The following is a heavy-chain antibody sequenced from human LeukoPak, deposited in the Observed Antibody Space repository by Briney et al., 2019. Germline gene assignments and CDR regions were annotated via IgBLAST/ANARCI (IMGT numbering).Heavy chain of an antibody. CDR3: ARDPRGSGYSHFDS. CDR2: IWYDGSNK. V-gene: IGHV3-33*01. D-gene: IGHD5-18*01. J-gene: IGHJ4*02. CDR1: GFTFSSYG. Sequence: PGGSLRLSCAASGFTFSSYGMHWVRQAPGKGLEWVAVIWYDGSNKYYADSVKGRFTISRDNSKNTLYLQMNSLRAEDTAVYYCARDPRGSGYSHFDSWGQGTQVTVSS.